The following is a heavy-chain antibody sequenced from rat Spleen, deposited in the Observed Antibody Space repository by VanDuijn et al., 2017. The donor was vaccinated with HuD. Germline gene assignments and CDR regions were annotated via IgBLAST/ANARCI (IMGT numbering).Heavy chain of an antibody. CDR3: ARHGIYNNYGWFAY. CDR2: INYEGSST. Sequence: EVQLVESGGGLVQPGRSLKLSCAASGFTFSHYDMAWVRQAPTKGLEWVASINYEGSSTYYGDSVKGRFTISRDNAKNTQYLQMDRLRSEDTATYYCARHGIYNNYGWFAYWGQGTLVTVSS. J-gene: IGHJ3*01. D-gene: IGHD1-10*01. V-gene: IGHV5-29*01. CDR1: GFTFSHYD.